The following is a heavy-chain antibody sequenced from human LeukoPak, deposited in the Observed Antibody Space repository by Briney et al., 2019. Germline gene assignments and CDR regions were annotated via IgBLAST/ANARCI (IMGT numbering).Heavy chain of an antibody. J-gene: IGHJ4*02. CDR1: GGSISSSSYY. V-gene: IGHV4-39*07. CDR2: IYYSGST. CDR3: ARATTMIVVWTPLDY. Sequence: KSSETLSLTCTVSGGSISSSSYYWGWIRQPPGKGLEWIGSIYYSGSTYYNPSLKSRVTISVDTSKNQFSLKLSSVTAADTAVYYCARATTMIVVWTPLDYWGQGTLVTVSS. D-gene: IGHD3-22*01.